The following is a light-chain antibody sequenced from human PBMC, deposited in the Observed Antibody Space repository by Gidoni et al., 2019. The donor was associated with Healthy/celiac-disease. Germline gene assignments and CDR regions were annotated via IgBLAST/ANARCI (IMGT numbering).Light chain of an antibody. CDR1: QSVLYSSNNKNY. Sequence: DILIPRSPDSLSVSLGEKATINCKSSQSVLYSSNNKNYLAWYQQKPGQPPKLLIDWAWTRESGVPDRFSGSGSGTDFTLTISSLEAEDVEVYYCQQYYSTPYTFGQGTKLEIK. CDR2: WAW. V-gene: IGKV4-1*01. CDR3: QQYYSTPYT. J-gene: IGKJ2*01.